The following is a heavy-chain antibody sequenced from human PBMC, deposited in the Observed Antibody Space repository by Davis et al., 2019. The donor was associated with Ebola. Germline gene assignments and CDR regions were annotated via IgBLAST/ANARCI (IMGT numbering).Heavy chain of an antibody. CDR1: GGSISSYY. J-gene: IGHJ2*01. Sequence: MPSETLSLTCTVSGGSISSYYWSWIRQPPGKGLEWIGYIYYSGSTNYNPSLKGRVTISVDTSKNQFSLKLSSVTAADTAVYYCARASSSSWYLGYFDLWGRGTLVTVSS. CDR3: ARASSSSWYLGYFDL. D-gene: IGHD6-13*01. CDR2: IYYSGST. V-gene: IGHV4-59*01.